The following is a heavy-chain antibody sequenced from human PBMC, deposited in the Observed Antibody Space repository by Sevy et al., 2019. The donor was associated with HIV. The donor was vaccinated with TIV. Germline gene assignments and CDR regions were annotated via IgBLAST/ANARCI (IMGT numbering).Heavy chain of an antibody. CDR2: IKSKTDGGTI. CDR1: GCSFSNAW. D-gene: IGHD5-12*01. Sequence: GGSLRLSCAASGCSFSNAWMSWVRQAPGKGLEWVGRIKSKTDGGTIDYAAPVKGRLNISRDASNKTLYLQMNSLKTEETGVYYCNTLGYNGGFDIWGQGTMVTVSS. V-gene: IGHV3-15*01. J-gene: IGHJ3*02. CDR3: NTLGYNGGFDI.